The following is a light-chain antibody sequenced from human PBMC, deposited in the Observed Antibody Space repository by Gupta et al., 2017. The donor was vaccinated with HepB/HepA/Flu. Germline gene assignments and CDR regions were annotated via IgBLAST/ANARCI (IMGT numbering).Light chain of an antibody. V-gene: IGLV1-47*01. CDR2: RND. J-gene: IGLJ3*02. Sequence: QSVRPHQPSACGTPGRRVTISCSGSSSNIGSNYLYWYQQLPGAAPKLLIYRNDQRPSGVPDRFSGSKSGTSASLAISGLRSEDEGIYYCASWDDSLSGPVFGGGTTLTVL. CDR1: SSNIGSNY. CDR3: ASWDDSLSGPV.